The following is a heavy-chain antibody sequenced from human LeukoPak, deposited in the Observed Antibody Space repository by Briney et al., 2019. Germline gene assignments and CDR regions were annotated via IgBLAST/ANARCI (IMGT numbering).Heavy chain of an antibody. CDR2: IRYDGSNK. CDR3: ARRLGYCSSTSCPTNWFDP. CDR1: GFTFNSYG. D-gene: IGHD2-2*01. Sequence: GGSLRLSCAASGFTFNSYGMHWVRQAPGKGLEWVAFIRYDGSNKYYADSVKGRFTISRDNSKNTLYLQMNSLRPEDTAVYYCARRLGYCSSTSCPTNWFDPWGQGTLVTVSS. J-gene: IGHJ5*02. V-gene: IGHV3-30*02.